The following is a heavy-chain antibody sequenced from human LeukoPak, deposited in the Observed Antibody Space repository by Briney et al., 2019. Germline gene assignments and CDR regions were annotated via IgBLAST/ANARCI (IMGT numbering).Heavy chain of an antibody. CDR2: IYYSGST. V-gene: IGHV4-59*01. CDR3: ARDGIQGKYSSGWYSD. J-gene: IGHJ4*02. CDR1: GGSISSYY. D-gene: IGHD6-19*01. Sequence: SETLSLTCTVSGGSISSYYWSWIRQPPGKGMEWIGYIYYSGSTNYNPSLKRRVTISVDTSKNQFSLKLSSVTAADTAVYYCARDGIQGKYSSGWYSDWGQGTLVTVSS.